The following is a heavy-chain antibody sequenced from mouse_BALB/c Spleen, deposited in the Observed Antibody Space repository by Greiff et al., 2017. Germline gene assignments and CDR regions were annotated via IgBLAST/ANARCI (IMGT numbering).Heavy chain of an antibody. CDR1: GYTFTDYN. CDR2: IYPYNGGT. Sequence: VQLKESGPELVKPGASVKISCKASGYTFTDYNMHWVKQSHGKSLEWIGYIYPYNGGTGYNQKFKSKATLTVDNSSSTAYMELRSLTSEDSAVYYCARGYDGYYASYYFDYWGQGTTLTVSS. CDR3: ARGYDGYYASYYFDY. D-gene: IGHD2-3*01. V-gene: IGHV1S29*02. J-gene: IGHJ2*01.